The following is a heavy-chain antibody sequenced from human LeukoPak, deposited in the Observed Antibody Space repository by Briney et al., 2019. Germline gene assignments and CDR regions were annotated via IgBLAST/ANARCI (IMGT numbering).Heavy chain of an antibody. V-gene: IGHV1-2*04. D-gene: IGHD3-9*01. Sequence: GASLKVSCKASGYTFTGYSMHWVRQAPRHRREWMGWINPKTGGTNYIQKFQGCVTMTRDTAISTAYLEPSRLRSDDTAVYYCARDLTYYDILTGYPSPGDYWGQGTLVTVSS. J-gene: IGHJ4*02. CDR1: GYTFTGYS. CDR2: INPKTGGT. CDR3: ARDLTYYDILTGYPSPGDY.